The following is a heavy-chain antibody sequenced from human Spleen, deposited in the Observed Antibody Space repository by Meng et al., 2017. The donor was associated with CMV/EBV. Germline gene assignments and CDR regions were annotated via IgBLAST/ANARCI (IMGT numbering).Heavy chain of an antibody. V-gene: IGHV1-3*01. J-gene: IGHJ4*02. CDR3: ARDGWQQTFYFDY. Sequence: CKASRYTFTDYSMHWVRQAPGQSLEWMGWINAGNGDTKYSQEFQGRVTITWDTSASTVYMELNSLTSEDTAVYYCARDGWQQTFYFDYWGQGALVTVSS. D-gene: IGHD6-13*01. CDR2: INAGNGDT. CDR1: RYTFTDYS.